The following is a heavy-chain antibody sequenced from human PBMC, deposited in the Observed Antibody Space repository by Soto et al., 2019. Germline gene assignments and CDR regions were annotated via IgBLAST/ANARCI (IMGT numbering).Heavy chain of an antibody. Sequence: GGSLRLSCAASGFTLSSYWMNWFRQAPWKGLEWVSNIKQDGSEKYYVDSVRGRFIISRDNAKNSLTLQMNSLRAEDTAVYYCARDADASGWYHYGMDLWGQGTMVTVSS. J-gene: IGHJ6*02. CDR2: IKQDGSEK. V-gene: IGHV3-7*01. CDR3: ARDADASGWYHYGMDL. CDR1: GFTLSSYW. D-gene: IGHD6-19*01.